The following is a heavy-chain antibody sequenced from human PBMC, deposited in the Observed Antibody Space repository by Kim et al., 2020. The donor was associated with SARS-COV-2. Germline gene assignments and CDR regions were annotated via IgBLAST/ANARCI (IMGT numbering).Heavy chain of an antibody. J-gene: IGHJ4*02. Sequence: GGSLRLSCAASGFTFSSYAMSWVRQAPGKGLEWVSAISGSGGSTYYADSVKGRFTISRDNSKNTLYLQMNSLRAEDTAVYYCAKATVYSSSWLGLRTSFDYWGQGTLVTVSS. D-gene: IGHD6-13*01. CDR1: GFTFSSYA. V-gene: IGHV3-23*01. CDR3: AKATVYSSSWLGLRTSFDY. CDR2: ISGSGGST.